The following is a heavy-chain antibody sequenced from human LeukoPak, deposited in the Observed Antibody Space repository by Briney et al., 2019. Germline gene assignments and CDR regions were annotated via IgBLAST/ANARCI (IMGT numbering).Heavy chain of an antibody. Sequence: PGGSLRLSCAASGFPFSSYSMNWVRQAPGKGLEWISYITSSISTIYYADSVKGRFTISRDNAKNSLYLEMNSLRSDDTAVYYCASSSWYTYYFDYWGQGTLVTVSS. CDR2: ITSSISTI. D-gene: IGHD6-13*01. V-gene: IGHV3-48*01. CDR1: GFPFSSYS. CDR3: ASSSWYTYYFDY. J-gene: IGHJ4*02.